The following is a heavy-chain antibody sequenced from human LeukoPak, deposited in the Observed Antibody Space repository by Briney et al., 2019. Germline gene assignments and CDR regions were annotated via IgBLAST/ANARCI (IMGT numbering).Heavy chain of an antibody. CDR1: RFTFSSYA. J-gene: IGHJ4*02. Sequence: PGGSLRLSCAASRFTFSSYAMSWVRQAPGKGLEWVSVMSGSGNSTFYADSVKGRFTISRDNSKNTLYPQMNSLRVEDTAIYYCAKDQEYSYNAARGFFDYWGQGTLVTVSS. CDR2: MSGSGNST. V-gene: IGHV3-23*01. CDR3: AKDQEYSYNAARGFFDY. D-gene: IGHD5-18*01.